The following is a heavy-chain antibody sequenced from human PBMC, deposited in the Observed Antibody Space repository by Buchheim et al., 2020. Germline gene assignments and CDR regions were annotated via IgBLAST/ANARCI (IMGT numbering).Heavy chain of an antibody. CDR2: IKQDGSEK. CDR3: ARDTRVVAATLYYYYGMDV. Sequence: EVQLVESGGGLVQPGGSLRLSCAASGFTFSSYWMSWVRQAPGKGLEWVANIKQDGSEKYYVDSVKGRFTISRDNDKNSLYLQMNSLRTEDTAVYYCARDTRVVAATLYYYYGMDVWGQGTT. CDR1: GFTFSSYW. V-gene: IGHV3-7*01. D-gene: IGHD2-15*01. J-gene: IGHJ6*02.